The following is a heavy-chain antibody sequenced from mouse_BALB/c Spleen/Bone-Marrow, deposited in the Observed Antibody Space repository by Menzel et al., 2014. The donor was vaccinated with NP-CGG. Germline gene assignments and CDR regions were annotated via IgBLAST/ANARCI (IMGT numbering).Heavy chain of an antibody. CDR1: GFTFSNYW. J-gene: IGHJ4*01. Sequence: EVKVEESGGGLAQPGGSMKLSCVASGFTFSNYWMNWVRQSPEKGLEWVAEIRLKSNNYATHYAESVKGRFTISRDDSKSSVYLQMNNLRAEDTGIYYCTRGIYYGNYYAMDYWGQGTSVTVSS. D-gene: IGHD2-1*01. CDR2: IRLKSNNYAT. V-gene: IGHV6-6*02. CDR3: TRGIYYGNYYAMDY.